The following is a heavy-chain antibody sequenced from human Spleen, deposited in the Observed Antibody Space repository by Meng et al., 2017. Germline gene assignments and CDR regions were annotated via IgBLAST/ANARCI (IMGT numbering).Heavy chain of an antibody. CDR2: IRSKAYGGTT. CDR1: GFTFGDYA. J-gene: IGHJ4*02. D-gene: IGHD6-13*01. V-gene: IGHV3-49*04. Sequence: GESLKISCTASGFTFGDYAMSWVRQAPGKGLEWVGFIRSKAYGGTTEYAASVKGRFTISRDDSKSIAYLQMNSLKTEDTAVYYCARGQLDFEYWGQGTLVTVSS. CDR3: ARGQLDFEY.